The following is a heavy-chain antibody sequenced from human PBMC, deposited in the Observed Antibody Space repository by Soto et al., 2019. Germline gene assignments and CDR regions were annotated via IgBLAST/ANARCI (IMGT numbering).Heavy chain of an antibody. CDR1: GFDFKTYG. J-gene: IGHJ4*02. V-gene: IGHV3-33*01. CDR3: VRTACVINNCSYRGVR. CDR2: IGFDGTNI. Sequence: QGQLVESGGGVVQPGRSLRLSCVASGFDFKTYGMHWVRQAPGKGLEWVAVIGFDGTNIHYSDSVRARFSISRDNSENTVSLQMNSLRVEDTALYYCVRTACVINNCSYRGVRWGQGTLVTV. D-gene: IGHD1-20*01.